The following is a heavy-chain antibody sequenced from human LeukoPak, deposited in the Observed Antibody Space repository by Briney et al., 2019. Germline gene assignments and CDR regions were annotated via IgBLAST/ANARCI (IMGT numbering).Heavy chain of an antibody. CDR3: ASLGGYYESSSYSQLDAFDI. CDR1: NGSISNYF. V-gene: IGHV4-59*01. D-gene: IGHD3-22*01. CDR2: VHHSGTA. J-gene: IGHJ3*02. Sequence: PSETLPLTCTVSNGSISNYFWSWIRQPPGKGLEWIGYVHHSGTANYNPSLMSRVNISIDTSEHRLSLKLSSVTAADTALYYCASLGGYYESSSYSQLDAFDIWGQGTMVTVSS.